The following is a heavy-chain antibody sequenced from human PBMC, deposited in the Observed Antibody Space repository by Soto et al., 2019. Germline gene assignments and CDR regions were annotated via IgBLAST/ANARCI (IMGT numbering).Heavy chain of an antibody. D-gene: IGHD5-12*01. CDR3: AKRGIWSGYDYLDY. CDR2: ISGSGGST. Sequence: EVQLLESGGGLVQPGGSLRLSCAASGLTFSSYAMSWVRQAPGKGLEWVSAISGSGGSTYYAGSVKGRFTISRDNSKNTMYLQMNSLRAEDTAVYYCAKRGIWSGYDYLDYWGQGTLVTVSS. V-gene: IGHV3-23*01. J-gene: IGHJ4*02. CDR1: GLTFSSYA.